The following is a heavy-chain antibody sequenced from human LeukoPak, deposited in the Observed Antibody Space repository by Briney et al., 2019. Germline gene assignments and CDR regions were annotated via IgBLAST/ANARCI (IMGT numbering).Heavy chain of an antibody. CDR2: ISSSGSTI. CDR3: ARDLDSSSWSGEGGT. CDR1: GFTFSDYY. Sequence: GGSLRLSCAASGFTFSDYYMSWIRQAPGKGLEWVSYISSSGSTIYYADSVKGRFTISRDNSKNTLYLQMNSLRAEDTAVYYCARDLDSSSWSGEGGTCGQGTLVTVSS. D-gene: IGHD6-13*01. J-gene: IGHJ5*02. V-gene: IGHV3-11*04.